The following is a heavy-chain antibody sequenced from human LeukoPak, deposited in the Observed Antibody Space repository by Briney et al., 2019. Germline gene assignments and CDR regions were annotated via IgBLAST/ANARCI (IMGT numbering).Heavy chain of an antibody. CDR1: GSTFSSYG. V-gene: IGHV3-33*06. Sequence: SGGSLRLSCAASGSTFSSYGMHWVRQAPGKGLEWVAVIWYDGSNKYYADTVKGRFTISRDNSKNTVYLQMNSLRAEDTAVYYCAKAPDYGDYYFDYWGQGTLVTVSS. CDR2: IWYDGSNK. J-gene: IGHJ4*02. CDR3: AKAPDYGDYYFDY. D-gene: IGHD4-17*01.